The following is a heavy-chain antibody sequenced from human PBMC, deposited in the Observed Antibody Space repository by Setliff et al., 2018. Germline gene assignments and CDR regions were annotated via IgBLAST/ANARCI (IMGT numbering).Heavy chain of an antibody. Sequence: SETLSLTCSVSGASISGYYWSWIRQSPAKGLEWIGSLYYGGSTSYNPSLKSRVTMSVDTSKGQFSLKLSSVTAADTALYYCARPHGGDYAFDIWGQGTMVTVSS. CDR1: GASISGYY. J-gene: IGHJ3*02. CDR3: ARPHGGDYAFDI. V-gene: IGHV4-59*01. CDR2: LYYGGST. D-gene: IGHD4-17*01.